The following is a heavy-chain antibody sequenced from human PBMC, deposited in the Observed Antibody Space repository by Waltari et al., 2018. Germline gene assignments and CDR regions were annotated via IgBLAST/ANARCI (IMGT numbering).Heavy chain of an antibody. Sequence: QVQLQESGPGLVKPSETLSLTCTVSGTSISNYYWTWIRQPPGKGLEWIGYISDSGGTSYNPSLKSRVPISGDTPKTHFSLKLSSVTAADTAVYYCARTSGAAAGKFDYWGQGTLVTVSS. D-gene: IGHD6-13*01. V-gene: IGHV4-59*01. J-gene: IGHJ4*02. CDR1: GTSISNYY. CDR3: ARTSGAAAGKFDY. CDR2: ISDSGGT.